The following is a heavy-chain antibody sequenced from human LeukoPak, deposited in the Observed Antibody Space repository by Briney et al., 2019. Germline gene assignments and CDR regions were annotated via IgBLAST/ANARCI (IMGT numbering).Heavy chain of an antibody. Sequence: ASVKVSCKASLDTLSQRVLPRVTQAPGQGLEWMGWINPHSGGTNYGENFQGRVTLTRDTSISTAYMDLSSLISDDTAVYYCAREFMQLTAFDIWGQGTMVTVSS. J-gene: IGHJ3*02. CDR2: INPHSGGT. D-gene: IGHD6-13*01. CDR1: LDTLSQRV. V-gene: IGHV1-2*02. CDR3: AREFMQLTAFDI.